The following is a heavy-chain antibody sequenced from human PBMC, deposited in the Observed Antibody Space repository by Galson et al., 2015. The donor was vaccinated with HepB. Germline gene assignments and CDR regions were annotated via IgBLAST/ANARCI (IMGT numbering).Heavy chain of an antibody. CDR3: ARETPYSSSWYGGAFDY. CDR2: INPSGGST. CDR1: GYTFTSYY. Sequence: SVKVSCKASGYTFTSYYMHWVRQAPGQGLEWMGIINPSGGSTSYAQKFQGRVTMTRDTSTSTVYMELSSLRSEDTAVYYCARETPYSSSWYGGAFDYWGQGTLVTVSS. V-gene: IGHV1-46*03. D-gene: IGHD6-13*01. J-gene: IGHJ4*02.